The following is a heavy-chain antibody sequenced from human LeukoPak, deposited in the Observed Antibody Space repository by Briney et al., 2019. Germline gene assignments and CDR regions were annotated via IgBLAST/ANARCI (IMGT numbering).Heavy chain of an antibody. V-gene: IGHV4-4*07. D-gene: IGHD6-19*01. CDR1: GGSISSYY. CDR3: ARDPLPVAGNNWFDP. Sequence: SETLSLTCTVSGGSISSYYWSWIRQPAGKGLEWIGRIYTSGSTNYNPSLKSRVTMSVDTSKNQFSLKLSSVTAADTAVYYCARDPLPVAGNNWFDPWGQGTLVTVSS. J-gene: IGHJ5*02. CDR2: IYTSGST.